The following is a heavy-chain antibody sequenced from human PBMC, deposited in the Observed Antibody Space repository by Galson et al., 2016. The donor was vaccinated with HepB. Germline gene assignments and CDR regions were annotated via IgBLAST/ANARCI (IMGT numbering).Heavy chain of an antibody. CDR1: GGSVSGGLYH. Sequence: SETLSLTCTVSGGSVSGGLYHWSWVRQPAAKGLEWVGHTYYGQANRYSPSLESRVTISIDTSKNQFSLTLTSVTAADTAVYYCATLIAGHGGTGYWGQGTLVTVSS. D-gene: IGHD6-13*01. V-gene: IGHV4-61*01. CDR3: ATLIAGHGGTGY. CDR2: TYYGQAN. J-gene: IGHJ4*02.